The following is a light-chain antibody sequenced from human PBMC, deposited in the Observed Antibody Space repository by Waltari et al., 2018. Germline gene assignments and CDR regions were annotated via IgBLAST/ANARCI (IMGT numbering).Light chain of an antibody. CDR2: DAS. V-gene: IGKV3-11*01. CDR3: QQRSNWPPPT. CDR1: QSVSSY. Sequence: TQSPSSLSASVGDRATLSCRASQSVSSYLAWYQQKPGQAPRLLIYDASNRATGIPARFSGSGSGTDFTLTISSLEPEDFAVYYCQQRSNWPPPTFGPGTKVEIK. J-gene: IGKJ3*01.